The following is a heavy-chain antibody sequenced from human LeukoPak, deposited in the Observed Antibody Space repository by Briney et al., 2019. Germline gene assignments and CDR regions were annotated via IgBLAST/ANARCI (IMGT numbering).Heavy chain of an antibody. J-gene: IGHJ4*02. D-gene: IGHD3-3*01. CDR3: ARGRFLEWLLPFDY. V-gene: IGHV4-38-2*01. Sequence: SETLSLTCAASGYSISSGYYWGWIRQPPGKGLEWIGSIYHSGSTYYNPSLKSRVTISVDTSKNQFSLKLSSVTAADTAVYYCARGRFLEWLLPFDYWGQGTLVTVSS. CDR1: GYSISSGYY. CDR2: IYHSGST.